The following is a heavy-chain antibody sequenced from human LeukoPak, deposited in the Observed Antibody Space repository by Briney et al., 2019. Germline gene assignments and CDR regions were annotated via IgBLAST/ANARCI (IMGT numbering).Heavy chain of an antibody. Sequence: SETLSLTCAVYGGFFSGYYWSWLRQPPGKGLEWIGEINHSGSTNYNPSLKSRVTISVDTSKNQFSLKLSSVTAADTAVYYCARGLNPDLKGKQYCSSTSCYASTPKGYNWFDPWGQGTLVTVSS. V-gene: IGHV4-34*01. D-gene: IGHD2-2*01. CDR2: INHSGST. J-gene: IGHJ5*02. CDR1: GGFFSGYY. CDR3: ARGLNPDLKGKQYCSSTSCYASTPKGYNWFDP.